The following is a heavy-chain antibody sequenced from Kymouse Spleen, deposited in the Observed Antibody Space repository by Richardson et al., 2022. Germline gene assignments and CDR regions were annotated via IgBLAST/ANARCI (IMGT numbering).Heavy chain of an antibody. D-gene: IGHD6-6*01. CDR1: GFTFDDYG. J-gene: IGHJ6*02. CDR3: ARDKSSSGYYYYYGMDV. CDR2: INWNGGST. Sequence: EVQLVESGGGVVRPGGSLRLSCAASGFTFDDYGMSWVRQAPGKGLEWVSGINWNGGSTGYADSVKGRFTISRDNAKNSLYLQMNSLRAEDTALYYCARDKSSSGYYYYYGMDVWGQGTTVTVSS. V-gene: IGHV3-20*d01.